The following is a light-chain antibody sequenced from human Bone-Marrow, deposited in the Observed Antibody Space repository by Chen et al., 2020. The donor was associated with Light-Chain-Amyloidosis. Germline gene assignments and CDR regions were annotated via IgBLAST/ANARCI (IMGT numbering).Light chain of an antibody. CDR2: DVS. Sequence: QSALTQPASVSGSPGQSLTISCTGTNSDVGVYNFVSWYQQHPGKAPKLMIYDVSYRPSGLSDRFSASKSGNTASLTISGLQAEDEADYYCSSHTSSGTTVFGSGTKVTVL. V-gene: IGLV2-14*03. J-gene: IGLJ1*01. CDR1: NSDVGVYNF. CDR3: SSHTSSGTTV.